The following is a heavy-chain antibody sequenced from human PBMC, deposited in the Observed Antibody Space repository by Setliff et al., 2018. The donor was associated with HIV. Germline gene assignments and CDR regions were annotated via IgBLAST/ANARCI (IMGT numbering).Heavy chain of an antibody. CDR3: ARQLSNSLEC. J-gene: IGHJ4*02. Sequence: SVKVSCKVSGYTLTELSMHWVRQAPGQGLEWMGGIIPIFGTANYAQKFQGRVTITTDESTSTAYMELSSLRSEDTAVYYCARQLSNSLECWGQGTPVTVSS. CDR1: GYTLTELS. CDR2: IIPIFGTA. V-gene: IGHV1-69*05. D-gene: IGHD1-1*01.